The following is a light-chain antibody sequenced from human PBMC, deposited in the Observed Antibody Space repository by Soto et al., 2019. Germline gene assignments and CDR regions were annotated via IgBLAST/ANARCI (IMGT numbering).Light chain of an antibody. J-gene: IGLJ1*01. Sequence: QSALTQPASVSGSPGQSITISCTGTSSDVGGYNYVSWYQHHTGKDPKLMIYDVSVRPSGVSNRISGSESGNTASLTISGLQADDVAAYYCSAYSSGSTLYFFGTGTKLTVL. CDR3: SAYSSGSTLYF. CDR1: SSDVGGYNY. CDR2: DVS. V-gene: IGLV2-14*03.